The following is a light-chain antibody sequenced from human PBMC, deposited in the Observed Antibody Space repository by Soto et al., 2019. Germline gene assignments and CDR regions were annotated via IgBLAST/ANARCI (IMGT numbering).Light chain of an antibody. CDR2: AAY. J-gene: IGKJ1*01. CDR1: QGITNY. CDR3: QKYNSARWT. V-gene: IGKV1-27*01. Sequence: DIQMTQSPSSLSASVGDRVTITCRASQGITNYLAWYQQKPGKVPKLLIYAAYSLQSGVPSRFSGSGSGTDFTLTISNLQPEDVATYYCQKYNSARWTFGQGTKVEIK.